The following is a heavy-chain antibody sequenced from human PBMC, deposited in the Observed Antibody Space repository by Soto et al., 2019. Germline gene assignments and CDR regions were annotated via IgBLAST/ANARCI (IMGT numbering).Heavy chain of an antibody. D-gene: IGHD2-2*02. CDR1: GGTFSSYA. CDR3: ERVATVVVPAAIGWFDP. Sequence: QVQLVQSGAEVKKPGSSVKVSCKASGGTFSSYAISWVRQAPGQGLEWMGGIIPIFGTANYAQEFQGRVTITADENRITDDMNRSSLESEVTAAYYCERVATVVVPAAIGWFDPCGKGTVVNV. CDR2: IIPIFGTA. V-gene: IGHV1-69*01. J-gene: IGHJ5*02.